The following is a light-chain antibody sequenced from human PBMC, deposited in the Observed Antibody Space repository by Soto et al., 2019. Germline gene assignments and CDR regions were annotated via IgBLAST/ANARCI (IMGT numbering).Light chain of an antibody. CDR3: QQYNGYWT. Sequence: DIQMTQSPSTLSASVGDRVTITCRASQSISGSLAWYQQTPGKAPKLLIHEASNLKSGVPSRFSGSGSGTEYTLTISSLPPDDSETYYCQQYNGYWTFGQGTRVDIK. CDR1: QSISGS. J-gene: IGKJ1*01. CDR2: EAS. V-gene: IGKV1-5*03.